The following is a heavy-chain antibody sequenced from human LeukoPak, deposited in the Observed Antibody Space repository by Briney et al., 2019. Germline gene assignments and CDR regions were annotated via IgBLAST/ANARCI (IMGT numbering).Heavy chain of an antibody. CDR3: VEASYSDTWYHDY. D-gene: IGHD6-13*01. CDR2: ISSNGGST. CDR1: GFTFSSYA. Sequence: PGGSLRLSCAASGFTFSSYAMHWVRQAPGKGLEYVSAISSNGGSTSYANSVKGRFTISRDNSKNTLYLQMSRLRVEDTAVYYCVEASYSDTWYHDYWGQGTLVTVSS. J-gene: IGHJ4*02. V-gene: IGHV3-64*01.